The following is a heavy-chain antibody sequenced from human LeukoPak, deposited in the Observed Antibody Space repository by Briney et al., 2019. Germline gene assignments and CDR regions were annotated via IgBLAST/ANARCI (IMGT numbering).Heavy chain of an antibody. CDR3: AREIMVRGVRGYYFDY. V-gene: IGHV3-30-3*01. J-gene: IGHJ4*02. CDR1: GFTFSSYA. D-gene: IGHD3-10*01. Sequence: PGRSLRLSCAASGFTFSSYAMHWVRQAPGKGLEWVTVISYDGSNKYYADSVKGRFTISRDNSKNTLYLQMNSLRAEDTAVYYCAREIMVRGVRGYYFDYWGQGTLVTVSS. CDR2: ISYDGSNK.